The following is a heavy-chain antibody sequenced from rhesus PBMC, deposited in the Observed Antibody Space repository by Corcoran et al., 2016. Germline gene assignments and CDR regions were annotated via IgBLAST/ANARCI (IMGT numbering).Heavy chain of an antibody. J-gene: IGHJ4*01. CDR1: GFSLSTSGMG. Sequence: QVTLKESGPALVKPTQTLTLTCTFSGFSLSTSGMGVGWIRQPPGKTLEWLAHIYWDEDKRYSSSLKSRLTISKDTSTNQVVLTMTNMDPVDTATYYCARRQSLAADPVGFDYWGQGVLVTVSS. CDR3: ARRQSLAADPVGFDY. V-gene: IGHV2-1*01. CDR2: IYWDEDK. D-gene: IGHD6-19*01.